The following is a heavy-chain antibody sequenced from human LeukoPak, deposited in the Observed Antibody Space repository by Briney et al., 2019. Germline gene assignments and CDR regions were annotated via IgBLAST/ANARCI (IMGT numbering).Heavy chain of an antibody. D-gene: IGHD5-18*01. CDR2: INQSGCST. J-gene: IGHJ4*02. V-gene: IGHV1-46*01. CDR3: ARTDVDTAMVYGSFDY. CDR1: GYTFTRYY. Sequence: ASVKVSCKASGYTFTRYYMHWVRQAPAQGLEWMGIINQSGCSTSYAQKFQGRVTMTRDTSTSTVYMELSSLRSEDTAVYYGARTDVDTAMVYGSFDYWGQGTLVTVSS.